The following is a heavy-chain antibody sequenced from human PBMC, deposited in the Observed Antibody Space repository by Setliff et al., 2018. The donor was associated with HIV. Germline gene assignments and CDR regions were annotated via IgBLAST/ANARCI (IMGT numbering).Heavy chain of an antibody. D-gene: IGHD3-22*01. CDR1: GYSFTSYW. CDR3: ARGGLYDSGGYYPPPAGRIDS. Sequence: HGESLKISCRVSGYSFTSYWIAWVRQMPGGGLEWMGNIYPGDSETRYSPSFVGQVTFSVDKSVNTAYLQRRSLKASDTAMYYCARGGLYDSGGYYPPPAGRIDSWGPGTLVTVSS. J-gene: IGHJ4*02. V-gene: IGHV5-51*01. CDR2: IYPGDSET.